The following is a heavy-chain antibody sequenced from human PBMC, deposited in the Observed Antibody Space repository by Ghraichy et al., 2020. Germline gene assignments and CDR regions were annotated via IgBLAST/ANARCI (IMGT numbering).Heavy chain of an antibody. V-gene: IGHV6-1*01. Sequence: SQTLSLTCAISGDSVSSNSAAWNWIRQSPSRGLEWLGRTYYRSKWYNDYAVSVKSRITINPDTSKNQFSLQLNSVTPEDTAVYYCARVSVYSYGWLDYYGMDVWGQGTTVTVSS. CDR2: TYYRSKWYN. CDR1: GDSVSSNSAA. J-gene: IGHJ6*02. CDR3: ARVSVYSYGWLDYYGMDV. D-gene: IGHD5-18*01.